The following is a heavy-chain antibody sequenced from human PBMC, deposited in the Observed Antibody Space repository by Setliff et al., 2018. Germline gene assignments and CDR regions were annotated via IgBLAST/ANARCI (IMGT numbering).Heavy chain of an antibody. V-gene: IGHV4-61*09. CDR3: ARGDSSGYYYILFDF. J-gene: IGHJ4*02. Sequence: NPSETLSLTCTVSGGSISSGSYYWSWIRQPAGKGLEWIGHIYSSGSTNYNPSLKSRVTTSVDRSKNQFSLKLSSVIAADTAAYYCARGDSSGYYYILFDFWGQGTLVTVSS. D-gene: IGHD3-22*01. CDR2: IYSSGST. CDR1: GGSISSGSYY.